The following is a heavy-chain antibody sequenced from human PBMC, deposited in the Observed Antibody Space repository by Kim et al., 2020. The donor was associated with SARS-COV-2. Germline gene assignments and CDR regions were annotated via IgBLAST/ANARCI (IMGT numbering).Heavy chain of an antibody. CDR1: GFAISGSA. Sequence: GGSPRLSCAATGFAISGSAMHWVRQAPGKGLEWVSTISDKTYYADSVKGRFTISRDSVTNTLNLQLDGLRAEDTAIFYCAKDGKAAYGGWYFDPWGRGT. J-gene: IGHJ2*01. CDR2: ISDKT. CDR3: AKDGKAAYGGWYFDP. D-gene: IGHD3-10*01. V-gene: IGHV3-23*01.